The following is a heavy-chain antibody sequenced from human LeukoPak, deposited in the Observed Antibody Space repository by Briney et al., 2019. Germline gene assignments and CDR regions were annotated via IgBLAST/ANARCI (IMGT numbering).Heavy chain of an antibody. CDR2: ISADNGNT. D-gene: IGHD1-1*01. V-gene: IGHV1-18*04. J-gene: IGHJ4*02. CDR3: ASNPPNTGDFYY. Sequence: GASVKVSCKGSGYTLSNHAFSWVRQAPGQGLEWMGWISADNGNTNHAQKFQGRVSMTRDIFKSTAYMELSSLRSEDTAIYYCASNPPNTGDFYYWGLGTLVTVSS. CDR1: GYTLSNHA.